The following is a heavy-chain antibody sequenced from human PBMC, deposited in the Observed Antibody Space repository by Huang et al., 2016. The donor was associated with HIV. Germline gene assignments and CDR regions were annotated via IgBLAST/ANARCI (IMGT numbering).Heavy chain of an antibody. Sequence: EVQLVQSGAEVKKPGESLKISCKGSGYSFTSYWIGWVRQMPGKGLEWMGIIFPGDSDTRNSPSFQGQVTISADKSISTAYLQWSSLKASDTAMYYCARQRYYGGNNDAFDIWGQGTMVTVSS. CDR3: ARQRYYGGNNDAFDI. D-gene: IGHD4-17*01. CDR2: IFPGDSDT. J-gene: IGHJ3*02. V-gene: IGHV5-51*01. CDR1: GYSFTSYW.